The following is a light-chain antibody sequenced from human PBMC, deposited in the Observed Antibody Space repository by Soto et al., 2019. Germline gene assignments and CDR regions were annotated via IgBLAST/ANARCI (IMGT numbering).Light chain of an antibody. J-gene: IGKJ5*01. CDR3: QQYGSSIT. V-gene: IGKV3-20*01. CDR2: GAS. CDR1: QSVSSSY. Sequence: EIVLTQSPATLSLSPGEGATLSWRASQSVSSSYLAWYQQKPGQAPRLLIYGASSRATGIPDRFSGSGSGTDFTLTISRLEPEDFAVYYCQQYGSSITFGQGTRLEIK.